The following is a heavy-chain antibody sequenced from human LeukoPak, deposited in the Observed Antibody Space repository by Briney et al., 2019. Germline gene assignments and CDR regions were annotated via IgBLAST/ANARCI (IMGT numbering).Heavy chain of an antibody. CDR3: ARDGVRRVVAATPYMDV. J-gene: IGHJ6*03. D-gene: IGHD2-15*01. CDR1: GYTFTSYY. Sequence: ASVKVSCKASGYTFTSYYMHWVRQPPGQGLEWMGIINRSGGSTSYAQKLQGRVTMTRDTSTSTVYMELSSLRSEDTAVYYCARDGVRRVVAATPYMDVWGKGTTVTVSS. V-gene: IGHV1-46*04. CDR2: INRSGGST.